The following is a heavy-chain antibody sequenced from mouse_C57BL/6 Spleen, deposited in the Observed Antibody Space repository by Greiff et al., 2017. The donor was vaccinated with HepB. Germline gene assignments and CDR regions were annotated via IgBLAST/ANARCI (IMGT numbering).Heavy chain of an antibody. V-gene: IGHV1-69*01. D-gene: IGHD1-1*01. J-gene: IGHJ3*01. CDR2: IDPSDSYT. CDR3: ARSYSRNLRIYYYGSSPAY. CDR1: GYTFTSYW. Sequence: VQLQQPGAELVMPGASVKLSCKASGYTFTSYWMHWVKQRPGQGLEWIGEIDPSDSYTNYNQKFNGKSTLTVDKSSSTAYMQRSSLTSEDSAVYYCARSYSRNLRIYYYGSSPAYWGQGTLVTVSA.